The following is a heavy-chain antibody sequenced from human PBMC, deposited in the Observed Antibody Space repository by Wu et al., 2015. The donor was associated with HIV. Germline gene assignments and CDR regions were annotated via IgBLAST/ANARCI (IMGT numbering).Heavy chain of an antibody. D-gene: IGHD6-19*01. CDR3: ARGGGSDWSVGYYFDY. J-gene: IGHJ4*02. V-gene: IGHV1-2*02. Sequence: VHLVQSGAEVKKPGATVKISCKVSGYTFTAYYMHWVRQAPGQGLEWMGWINPNSGGTNYAQKFQDRVTMTRDTSISTAYMELSRLRSDDTAVYYCARGGGSDWSVGYYFDYWGQGTLVTVSS. CDR2: INPNSGGT. CDR1: GYTFTAYY.